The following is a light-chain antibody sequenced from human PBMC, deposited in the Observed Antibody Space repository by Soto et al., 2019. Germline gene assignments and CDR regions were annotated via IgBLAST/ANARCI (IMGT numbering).Light chain of an antibody. Sequence: EIQMTRSPTSLTACVGDRVKITCRASQSISYYLNWYQQKQGRAPRLLIYSTSTLQSGVPSKFSGSASGTDFTLTISSLQPEDFATYYCQQSYSTPWTFGQGTRVEIK. V-gene: IGKV1-39*01. CDR3: QQSYSTPWT. J-gene: IGKJ1*01. CDR2: STS. CDR1: QSISYY.